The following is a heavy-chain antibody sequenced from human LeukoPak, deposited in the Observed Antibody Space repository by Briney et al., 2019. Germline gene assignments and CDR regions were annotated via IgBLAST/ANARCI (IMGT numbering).Heavy chain of an antibody. V-gene: IGHV3-66*01. D-gene: IGHD4-17*01. CDR2: IHSGGST. CDR3: VGATGFDY. J-gene: IGHJ4*02. CDR1: GFTVSSNY. Sequence: PGGSLRLSCAVSGFTVSSNYMSWVRQAPGKGLEWVSVIHSGGSTYYADSVTGRFTVSRDNSKNTVFLQMNSLRAGDTAVYYCVGATGFDYWGQGTLVTVSS.